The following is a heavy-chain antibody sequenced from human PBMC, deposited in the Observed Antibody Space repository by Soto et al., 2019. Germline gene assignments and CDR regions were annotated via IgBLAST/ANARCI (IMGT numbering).Heavy chain of an antibody. CDR3: ARLGAAAPWGLYGMDV. CDR1: GGTFCSYA. Sequence: QVQLVQSGAEVKKPGSSVKVSCKASGGTFCSYAISWVRQAPGQGLEWMGGIIPIFGTANYAQKFQGRVTITADESTSTAYMELSSLRSEDTAVYYCARLGAAAPWGLYGMDVWGQGTTVTVSS. CDR2: IIPIFGTA. J-gene: IGHJ6*02. V-gene: IGHV1-69*01. D-gene: IGHD2-2*01.